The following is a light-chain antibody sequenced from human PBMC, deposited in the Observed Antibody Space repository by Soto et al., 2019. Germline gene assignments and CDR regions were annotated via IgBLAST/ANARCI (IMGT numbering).Light chain of an antibody. CDR2: EVS. V-gene: IGLV2-14*01. J-gene: IGLJ1*01. Sequence: MTQPPSLSGSPGQSITISCPGTSNDVCRYDYVSWYQQHPGKVPKLIISEVSDRPSGVSHRFSGSKSGNTASLTISGLQSEDEADYYCSSYTSTTTLVFGTGNKGTVL. CDR3: SSYTSTTTLV. CDR1: SNDVCRYDY.